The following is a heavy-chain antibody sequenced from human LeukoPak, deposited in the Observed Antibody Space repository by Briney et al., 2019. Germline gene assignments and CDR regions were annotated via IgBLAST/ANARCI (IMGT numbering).Heavy chain of an antibody. J-gene: IGHJ4*02. D-gene: IGHD3-22*01. CDR2: ISAYNGNT. CDR3: ARAGPRDYYDSSGYPDY. Sequence: ASVKVSCKASGYTFTSYGISWVRQAPGQGLEWMGWISAYNGNTNYAQKLQGRVTMTTDTSTSTAYMELRSLRSGDTAVYYCARAGPRDYYDSSGYPDYWGQGTLVTVSS. V-gene: IGHV1-18*01. CDR1: GYTFTSYG.